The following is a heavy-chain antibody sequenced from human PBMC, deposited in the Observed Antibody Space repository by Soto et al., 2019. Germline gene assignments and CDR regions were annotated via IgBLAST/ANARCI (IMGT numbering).Heavy chain of an antibody. Sequence: QVQIHQWGAGVLKPSETLSLTCAVSGGSFSGYIWTWIRQTPGKGLQWIGQINHSGSAVYNPSLKTRVTISIMSTNQFSLEMSSVTAADTAVYYCARGLSTGSPYSGGWYYFDSWGQGATVTVS. V-gene: IGHV4-34*01. CDR2: INHSGSA. CDR1: GGSFSGYI. CDR3: ARGLSTGSPYSGGWYYFDS. D-gene: IGHD3-10*01. J-gene: IGHJ4*02.